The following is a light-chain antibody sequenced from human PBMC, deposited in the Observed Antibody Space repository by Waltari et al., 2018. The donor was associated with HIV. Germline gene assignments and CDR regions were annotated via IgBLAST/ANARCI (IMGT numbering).Light chain of an antibody. J-gene: IGLJ3*02. CDR3: QSYDSDFHWV. CDR1: SGHFSSQF. Sequence: NFILTQPHSVSGSPGMSVPISCTGASGHFSSQFVQLFPQRLGNAPTPPLYEDKKRPSGVPDRFSGSIDRSSNSASLTISRLETEDEADYYCQSYDSDFHWVFGGGTKLTVL. V-gene: IGLV6-57*02. CDR2: EDK.